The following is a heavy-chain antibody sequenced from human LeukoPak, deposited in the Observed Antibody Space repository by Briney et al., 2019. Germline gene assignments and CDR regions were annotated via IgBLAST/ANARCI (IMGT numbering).Heavy chain of an antibody. V-gene: IGHV3-30*18. D-gene: IGHD5-24*01. J-gene: IGHJ4*02. CDR3: AKAPVGSRWLEDYFDY. CDR1: GFTFSSYG. Sequence: GGSLRLSCAASGFTFSSYGMHWVRQAPGKGLEWVAVISYDGSNKYYADSVKGRFTISRDNSKNTLYLQMNSLRAEDTAVYYCAKAPVGSRWLEDYFDYWGQGTLVTVSS. CDR2: ISYDGSNK.